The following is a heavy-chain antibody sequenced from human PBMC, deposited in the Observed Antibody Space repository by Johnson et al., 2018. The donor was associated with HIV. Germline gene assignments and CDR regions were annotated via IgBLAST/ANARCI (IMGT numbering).Heavy chain of an antibody. CDR1: GFTFSDYY. CDR3: AREMGWEDAFDI. Sequence: QVQLMESGGGLVQPGGSLRISCAASGFTFSDYYMTWIRQAPVKGLEWISYISWSGRTIYYADSVKGRFTISRDNAKNSLYLQMNSLRAEDTAVYYCAREMGWEDAFDIWGQGTMVTVSS. V-gene: IGHV3-11*04. J-gene: IGHJ3*02. CDR2: ISWSGRTI. D-gene: IGHD6-19*01.